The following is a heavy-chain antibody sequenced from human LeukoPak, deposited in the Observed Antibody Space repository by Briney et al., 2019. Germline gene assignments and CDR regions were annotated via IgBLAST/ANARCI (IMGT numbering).Heavy chain of an antibody. D-gene: IGHD2-15*01. CDR2: INDDGSDT. J-gene: IGHJ5*02. Sequence: PGGSLRLSCAASGFTFDDYAMHWVRQAPGKGPVWVSRINDDGSDTTYADSVKGRFTISRDDAKNMLFLQMNSLRAEDTAVYYCVRGGPSTWSWGQGTLVTVSS. CDR3: VRGGPSTWS. V-gene: IGHV3-74*01. CDR1: GFTFDDYA.